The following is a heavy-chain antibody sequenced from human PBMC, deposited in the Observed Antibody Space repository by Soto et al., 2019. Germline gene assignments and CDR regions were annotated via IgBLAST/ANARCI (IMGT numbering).Heavy chain of an antibody. CDR2: ISSGSNT. CDR1: GFPFSSYA. CDR3: AKASATGKSDGMDV. V-gene: IGHV3-23*01. Sequence: EVQLLESGGGLVQPGGSLRLSCVASGFPFSSYAMSWVRQTPGRGLECVSSISSGSNTYYTDSVRGRFTISRDNSKNSLYLQMSSLRVDDTALYYCAKASATGKSDGMDVWGQGTTVSVSS. J-gene: IGHJ6*02. D-gene: IGHD7-27*01.